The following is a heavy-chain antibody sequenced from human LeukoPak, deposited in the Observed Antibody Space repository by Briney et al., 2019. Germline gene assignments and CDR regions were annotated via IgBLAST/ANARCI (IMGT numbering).Heavy chain of an antibody. V-gene: IGHV1-46*01. CDR1: GYTFTSYY. CDR2: INPSGGST. D-gene: IGHD3-10*01. J-gene: IGHJ6*04. CDR3: ARDRITMVRGVIRVDGMDV. Sequence: ASVKVSCKASGYTFTSYYMHWVRQAPGQGLEWMGIINPSGGSTSYAQKFQGRVTMTRDTSTSTVYMELSSLRSEATAVYYCARDRITMVRGVIRVDGMDVWGKGTTVTVSS.